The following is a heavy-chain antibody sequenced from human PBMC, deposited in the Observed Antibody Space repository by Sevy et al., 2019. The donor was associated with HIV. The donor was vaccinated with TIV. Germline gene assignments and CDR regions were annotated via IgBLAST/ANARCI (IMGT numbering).Heavy chain of an antibody. J-gene: IGHJ5*01. CDR2: ISFDGSNH. V-gene: IGHV3-30-3*01. CDR3: AGDQHDDGGNVRTGWFDP. CDR1: GFTFSSYA. Sequence: GGSLRLSCAASGFTFSSYAMHWVRQAPGKGLEWVAAISFDGSNHYYADSVKGRFTISRDNSRNTLYLQMNNLSREDTAVFYCAGDQHDDGGNVRTGWFDPWGQGILVTVSS. D-gene: IGHD4-17*01.